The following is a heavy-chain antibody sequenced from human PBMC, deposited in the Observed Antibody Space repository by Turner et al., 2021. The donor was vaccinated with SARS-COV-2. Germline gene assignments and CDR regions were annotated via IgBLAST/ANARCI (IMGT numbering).Heavy chain of an antibody. D-gene: IGHD2-8*01. Sequence: QVQLVESGGGVVQPGRSLRLSCAASGFTFSSYGMHWVRQAPGKGLEWVAVIWYDGSNKYYTDSVKGRFTISRDNSKNTLYLQMNSLRAEDTAVYYCARDQLGVEATWFDPWGQGTLVTVCS. CDR1: GFTFSSYG. V-gene: IGHV3-33*01. J-gene: IGHJ5*02. CDR3: ARDQLGVEATWFDP. CDR2: IWYDGSNK.